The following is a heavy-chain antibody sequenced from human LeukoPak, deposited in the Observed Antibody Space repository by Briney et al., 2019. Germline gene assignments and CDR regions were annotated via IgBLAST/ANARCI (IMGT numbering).Heavy chain of an antibody. CDR1: GGSFSGYY. CDR2: INHSGST. Sequence: SETLSLTCAVYGGSFSGYYWSWIRQPPGKGLEWIGEINHSGSTNYNPSLKSRVTISVDTSKNQFSLKLSSVTAADTAVYYCAREDLGIPRYWGKGTLVTVSS. D-gene: IGHD1-14*01. J-gene: IGHJ4*02. V-gene: IGHV4-34*01. CDR3: AREDLGIPRY.